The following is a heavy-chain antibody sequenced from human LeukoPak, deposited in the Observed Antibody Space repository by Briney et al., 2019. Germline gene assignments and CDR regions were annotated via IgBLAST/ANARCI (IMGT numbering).Heavy chain of an antibody. V-gene: IGHV3-30*02. J-gene: IGHJ4*02. D-gene: IGHD5-12*01. Sequence: GGSLRLSCVVSGFSVRNNYVSWVRQAPGKGLEWVAFIRYDGSNKYYADSVKGRFTISRDNSKNTLYLQMNSLRAEDTAVYYCAKDATPQAYSGYDPNEDWGYFDYWGQGTLVTVSS. CDR3: AKDATPQAYSGYDPNEDWGYFDY. CDR1: GFSVRNNY. CDR2: IRYDGSNK.